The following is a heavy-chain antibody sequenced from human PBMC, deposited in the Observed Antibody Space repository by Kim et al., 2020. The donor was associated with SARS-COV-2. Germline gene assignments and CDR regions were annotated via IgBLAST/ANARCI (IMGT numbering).Heavy chain of an antibody. D-gene: IGHD3-10*01. Sequence: SETLSLTCTVSGGSISRSSNYWGWIRQSPGKGLEWIGSIYYSGSTYYNPSLKSRVTISVDTSKNQFSLKVSSVTAADTAVYYCATYGSESHGADYWGQG. CDR2: IYYSGST. CDR1: GGSISRSSNY. V-gene: IGHV4-39*07. J-gene: IGHJ4*02. CDR3: ATYGSESHGADY.